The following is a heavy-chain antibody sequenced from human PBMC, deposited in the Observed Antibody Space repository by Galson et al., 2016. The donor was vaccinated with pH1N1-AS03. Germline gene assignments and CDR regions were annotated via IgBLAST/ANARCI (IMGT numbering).Heavy chain of an antibody. CDR2: IIGAGGVP. CDR3: AKDKEAVADRRGYFFDD. D-gene: IGHD6-19*01. J-gene: IGHJ4*02. CDR1: GFTFSSYA. V-gene: IGHV3-23*01. Sequence: SLRLSCAASGFTFSSYAMSWVRQAPGKGLEWVASIIGAGGVPYYAGSVKGRFAVSRDTSENTVYLQLDRLRGEDTAVYYCAKDKEAVADRRGYFFDDWGQGTLVTVSS.